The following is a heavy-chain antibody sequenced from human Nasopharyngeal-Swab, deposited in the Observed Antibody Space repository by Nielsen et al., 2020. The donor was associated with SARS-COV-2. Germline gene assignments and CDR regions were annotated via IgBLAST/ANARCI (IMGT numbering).Heavy chain of an antibody. Sequence: SVKVSCKASAGTFSSYAISWVRQAPGQGFEWMGGIIPIFGTANYAQKFQGRVTITADESTSTAYMELSSLRSEDTAVYYCAREAPDEGVVVPAAMGGSWFDPWGQGTLVTVSS. CDR2: IIPIFGTA. V-gene: IGHV1-69*13. CDR1: AGTFSSYA. J-gene: IGHJ5*02. D-gene: IGHD2-2*01. CDR3: AREAPDEGVVVPAAMGGSWFDP.